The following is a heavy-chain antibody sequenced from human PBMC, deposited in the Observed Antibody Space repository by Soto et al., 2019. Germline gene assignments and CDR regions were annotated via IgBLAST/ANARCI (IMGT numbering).Heavy chain of an antibody. CDR2: IYYSGST. J-gene: IGHJ4*02. Sequence: SETLSLTCTVSGGSVSSGSYYWSWIRQPPGKGLEWIGYIYYSGSTNYNPSLKSRVTISVDTSKNQFSLKLSSVTAADTAVYYCARTHRNRVTPYYFDYWGQGPLVTVSS. D-gene: IGHD2-21*02. CDR3: ARTHRNRVTPYYFDY. CDR1: GGSVSSGSYY. V-gene: IGHV4-61*01.